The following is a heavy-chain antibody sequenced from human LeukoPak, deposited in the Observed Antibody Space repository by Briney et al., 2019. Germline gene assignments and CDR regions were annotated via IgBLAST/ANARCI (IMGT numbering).Heavy chain of an antibody. CDR2: IKQDGSEK. CDR3: ASPLLAAGYCSGGSCYGY. CDR1: GFTFSSYW. D-gene: IGHD2-15*01. Sequence: PGGSLRLSCAASGFTFSSYWMSWVRQAPGKGLEWVANIKQDGSEKYYVDSVKGRFTISRDNAKNSLYLQMNSLRAEDTAVYYCASPLLAAGYCSGGSCYGYWGQGTLVTVSS. V-gene: IGHV3-7*01. J-gene: IGHJ4*02.